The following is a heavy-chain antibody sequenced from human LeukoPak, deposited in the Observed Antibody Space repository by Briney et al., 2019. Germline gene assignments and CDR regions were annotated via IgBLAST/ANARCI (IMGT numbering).Heavy chain of an antibody. J-gene: IGHJ4*02. CDR2: IYYTGST. D-gene: IGHD6-19*01. CDR1: GGSISNYY. Sequence: SETLSLTCTVSGGSISNYYWNWIRQPPGKGLEWIAYIYYTGSTNYNPSLKSRVTISVDMSKNQFSLKLTSVTAADTAVYHCARGYSSGRIDSWGQGTLVTVSS. CDR3: ARGYSSGRIDS. V-gene: IGHV4-59*01.